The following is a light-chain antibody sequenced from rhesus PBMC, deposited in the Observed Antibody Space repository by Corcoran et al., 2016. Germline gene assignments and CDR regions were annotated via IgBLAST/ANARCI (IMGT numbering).Light chain of an antibody. CDR2: VAS. V-gene: IGKV1-33*02. J-gene: IGKJ1*01. CDR1: QAISND. CDR3: QHGYDIPWT. Sequence: DIQMTQSPSSLSASVGDRVTITCQASQAISNDLAWYQQKPGKVPELLIFVASTLQSGVPSRFSGSGYGTDFTLTISSLQPEDFATYYCQHGYDIPWTFGQGSKVEIK.